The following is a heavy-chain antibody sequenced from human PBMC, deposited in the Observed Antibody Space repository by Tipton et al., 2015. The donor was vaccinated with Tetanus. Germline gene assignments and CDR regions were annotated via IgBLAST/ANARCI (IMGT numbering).Heavy chain of an antibody. CDR1: GDPISSHY. V-gene: IGHV4-4*07. CDR3: ATVPSNNWYYFDY. Sequence: PGLVKPSETLSLTCTVVSGDPISSHYWSWIRQSAGKGLEFIGRIYLSGSTNYNPTFKNRVTMSVDMSKNQFSLRLDSVTAADTATYYCATVPSNNWYYFDYWGQGTLVTVSS. CDR2: IYLSGST. J-gene: IGHJ4*02. D-gene: IGHD4-11*01.